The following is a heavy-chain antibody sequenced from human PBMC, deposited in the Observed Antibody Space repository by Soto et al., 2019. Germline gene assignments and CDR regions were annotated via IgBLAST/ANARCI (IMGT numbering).Heavy chain of an antibody. CDR3: ARHLIQVRQLWLRTYYYYGMDV. D-gene: IGHD5-18*01. J-gene: IGHJ6*02. Sequence: GESLKISCKGSGYSFTSYWIGWVRQMPGKGLEWMGIIYPGDSDTRYSPSFQGQVTISADKSISTAYLQWSSLKASDTAMYYCARHLIQVRQLWLRTYYYYGMDVWGQGTTVTVSS. CDR1: GYSFTSYW. V-gene: IGHV5-51*01. CDR2: IYPGDSDT.